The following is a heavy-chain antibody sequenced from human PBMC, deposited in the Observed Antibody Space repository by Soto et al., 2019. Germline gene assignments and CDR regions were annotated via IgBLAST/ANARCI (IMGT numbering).Heavy chain of an antibody. J-gene: IGHJ6*02. CDR1: GGSFSGYY. V-gene: IGHV4-34*01. CDR3: ARVTVTTHHYYYYYGMDV. Sequence: SETLSLTCAFYGGSFSGYYWSWIRQPPGKGLEWIGEINHSGSTNYNPSLKSRVTISVDTSKNQFSLKLSSVTAADTAVYYCARVTVTTHHYYYYYGMDVWGQGTTVTVSS. D-gene: IGHD4-17*01. CDR2: INHSGST.